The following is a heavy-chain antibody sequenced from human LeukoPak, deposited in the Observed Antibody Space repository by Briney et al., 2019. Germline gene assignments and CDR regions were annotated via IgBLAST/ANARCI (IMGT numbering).Heavy chain of an antibody. J-gene: IGHJ4*02. CDR3: ARDESDTLWFGMRLPDY. Sequence: ASVKVSCKASGGTFSSYAISWVRQAPGQGLECMGGIIPIFGTANYAQKLQGRVTMTTDTSTSTAYMELRSLRSDDTAVYYCARDESDTLWFGMRLPDYWGQGTLVTVSS. CDR2: IIPIFGTA. V-gene: IGHV1-69*05. D-gene: IGHD3-10*01. CDR1: GGTFSSYA.